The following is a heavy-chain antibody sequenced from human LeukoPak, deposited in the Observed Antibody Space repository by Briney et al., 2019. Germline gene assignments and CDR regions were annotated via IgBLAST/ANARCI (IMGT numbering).Heavy chain of an antibody. J-gene: IGHJ4*02. CDR2: VFYTGST. CDR3: ARGHRDMDY. V-gene: IGHV4-59*01. CDR1: GGSISPDY. D-gene: IGHD3-10*01. Sequence: PSETLSLTCSVSGGSISPDYWSWLRQPPGKGLEWIGYVFYTGSTNYNPSLKSRPTISVDTSNNHFSLKLTSVTAADTAVYFCARGHRDMDYWGQGTLVTVSS.